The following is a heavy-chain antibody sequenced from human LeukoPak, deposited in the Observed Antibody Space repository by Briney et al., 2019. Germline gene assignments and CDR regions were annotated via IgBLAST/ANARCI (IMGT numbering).Heavy chain of an antibody. J-gene: IGHJ4*02. Sequence: GGSLRLSCAASGFTFSSYEMNWVRQAPGKGLEWVSYISSSGSTIYYADSVKGRLTISRDNAKNSLYLQMNSLRAEDTAVYYCARDPGVDTAMVFDYWGQGTLVTVSS. CDR1: GFTFSSYE. CDR3: ARDPGVDTAMVFDY. CDR2: ISSSGSTI. D-gene: IGHD5-18*01. V-gene: IGHV3-48*03.